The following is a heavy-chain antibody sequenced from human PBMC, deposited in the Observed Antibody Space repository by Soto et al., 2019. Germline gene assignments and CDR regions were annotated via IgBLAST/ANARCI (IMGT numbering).Heavy chain of an antibody. CDR1: GYTFTSYG. J-gene: IGHJ3*02. Sequence: GASVKVSCKASGYTFTSYGISWVRQAPGQGLEWMGWISAYNGNTNYAQKLQGRVTMTTDTSTSTAYMELRSLRSDDTAVYYCARDRAIRAVAWSHKADAFDIWGPGKMVTVSS. V-gene: IGHV1-18*01. CDR3: ARDRAIRAVAWSHKADAFDI. D-gene: IGHD3-3*01. CDR2: ISAYNGNT.